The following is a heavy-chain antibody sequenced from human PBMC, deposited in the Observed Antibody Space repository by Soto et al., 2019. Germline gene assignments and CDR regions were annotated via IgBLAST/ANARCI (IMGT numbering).Heavy chain of an antibody. CDR2: ISYDGSNK. CDR3: VKDRTYYYYGMDV. D-gene: IGHD1-1*01. Sequence: QVQLVESGGGVVQPGRSLRLSCAASGFTFSSYGMHWVRQAPGKGLEWVAVISYDGSNKYYADSVKGRFTISRDNSKNTLYLQMNSLRAEDTAVYYCVKDRTYYYYGMDVWGQGTTVTVSS. CDR1: GFTFSSYG. J-gene: IGHJ6*02. V-gene: IGHV3-30*18.